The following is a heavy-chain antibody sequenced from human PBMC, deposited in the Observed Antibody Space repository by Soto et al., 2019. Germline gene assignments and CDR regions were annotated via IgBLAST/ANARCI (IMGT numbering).Heavy chain of an antibody. V-gene: IGHV3-23*01. J-gene: IGHJ5*02. CDR1: GVTFSSYA. D-gene: IGHD3-10*01. Sequence: EVQLLESGGGLVQPGGSLRLSCAASGVTFSSYAMSWVRQAPGKGLEWVSTIDISGGSTLYADSVKGRFTISRDNSKNTLYLQMNSLRAEDTAVYYGAQRRFGEGGPSSWGQGALVTVSS. CDR3: AQRRFGEGGPSS. CDR2: IDISGGST.